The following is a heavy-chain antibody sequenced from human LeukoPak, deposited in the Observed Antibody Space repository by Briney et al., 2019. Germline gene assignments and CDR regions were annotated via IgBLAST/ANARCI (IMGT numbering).Heavy chain of an antibody. CDR2: IYFSGSA. CDR1: GGSISSTSYY. CDR3: ARHSTVTTIDF. V-gene: IGHV4-39*01. J-gene: IGHJ4*02. Sequence: SETLSLTCTVSGGSISSTSYYWDWIRQPPGKGLEWTGSIYFSGSAYYNPSLESRVTISVDTSNNQFSLKLTSVTAADTAVYYCARHSTVTTIDFWGQGTLVTVSS. D-gene: IGHD4-17*01.